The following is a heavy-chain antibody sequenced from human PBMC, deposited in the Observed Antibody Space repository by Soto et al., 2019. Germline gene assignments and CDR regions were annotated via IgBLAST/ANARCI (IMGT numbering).Heavy chain of an antibody. CDR2: ISSSSSTI. Sequence: ESGGGLVQPGGSLRLSCAASGFTFSSYSMNWVRQAPGKGLEWVSYISSSSSTIYYADSVKGRFTISRDNAKNSLYLQMNSLRAEDTAVYYCARDRSSGWYDYFDYWGQGTLVTVSS. J-gene: IGHJ4*02. CDR3: ARDRSSGWYDYFDY. V-gene: IGHV3-48*01. CDR1: GFTFSSYS. D-gene: IGHD6-19*01.